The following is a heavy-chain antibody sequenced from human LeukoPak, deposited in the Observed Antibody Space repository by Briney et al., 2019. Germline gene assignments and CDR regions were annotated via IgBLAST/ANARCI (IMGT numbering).Heavy chain of an antibody. CDR3: AKDQPRNDFWSGYYTGAFDI. V-gene: IGHV3-23*01. CDR2: ISGSGGST. CDR1: GFTFSSYA. J-gene: IGHJ3*02. Sequence: PGGSLRLSCAASGFTFSSYAISWVRQAPGKGLEWVSAISGSGGSTYYADSVKGRFTISRDNSKNTLYLQMNSLRAEDTAVYYCAKDQPRNDFWSGYYTGAFDIWGQGTMVTVSS. D-gene: IGHD3-3*01.